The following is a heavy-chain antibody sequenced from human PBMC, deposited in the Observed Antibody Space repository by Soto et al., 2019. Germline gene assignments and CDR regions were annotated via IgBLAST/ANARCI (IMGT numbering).Heavy chain of an antibody. CDR2: VVPTFGTS. CDR1: GGAFTSSA. V-gene: IGHV1-69*06. Sequence: QVQLVQSGAEVKKPGSSVRVSCKASGGAFTSSAINWVRQAPGQGLEWMGRVVPTFGTSKYAEKFQGRVTITADKSTSTAYVELRSLRFEDTAVDFCAREEGWRSTYSSDCDVSYDIWGQGTMVTVSS. CDR3: AREEGWRSTYSSDCDVSYDI. J-gene: IGHJ3*02. D-gene: IGHD6-19*01.